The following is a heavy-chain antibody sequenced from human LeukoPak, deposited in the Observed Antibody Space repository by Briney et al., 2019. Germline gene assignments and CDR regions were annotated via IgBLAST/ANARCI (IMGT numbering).Heavy chain of an antibody. CDR3: ARGSYYYDSSGYYRRGAFDI. D-gene: IGHD3-22*01. CDR1: GYTFTGYY. V-gene: IGHV1-2*02. Sequence: ASVKVSCKASGYTFTGYYMHWVRQAPGQGLEWMGWINPNSGGTNYAQKFQGRVTMTRDTSISTAYMELSRLRSDDTAVYYCARGSYYYDSSGYYRRGAFDIWGQGTMATVSS. J-gene: IGHJ3*02. CDR2: INPNSGGT.